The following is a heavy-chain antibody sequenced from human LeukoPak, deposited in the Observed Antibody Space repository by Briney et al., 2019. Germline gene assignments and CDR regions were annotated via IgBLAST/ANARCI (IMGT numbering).Heavy chain of an antibody. V-gene: IGHV1-8*03. CDR3: ARAGHCTNGVCYTAYYYMDV. Sequence: ASVKVSCKAAGYTFTSYDINWVRQATGQGLEWMGWMNPNSGNTGYAQKFQGRVTITRNTSISIAYMELSSLRSEDTAVYYCARAGHCTNGVCYTAYYYMDVWGKGTTVTVSS. J-gene: IGHJ6*03. CDR2: MNPNSGNT. CDR1: GYTFTSYD. D-gene: IGHD2-8*01.